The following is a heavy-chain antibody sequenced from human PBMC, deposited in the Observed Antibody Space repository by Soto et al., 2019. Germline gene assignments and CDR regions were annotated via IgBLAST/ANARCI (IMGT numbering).Heavy chain of an antibody. V-gene: IGHV4-59*12. D-gene: IGHD3-10*01. CDR2: ISDGGST. CDR3: ARSPPSSYYGGSGTFDY. J-gene: IGHJ4*02. Sequence: SDTLSLTCNVSGGSIYTYYWNWIRQSPGKGLEWIGYISDGGSTNYNPSLKSRVSISVDKSKNQISLKLTSATAADTAVYYCARSPPSSYYGGSGTFDYWGQGTLVTVSS. CDR1: GGSIYTYY.